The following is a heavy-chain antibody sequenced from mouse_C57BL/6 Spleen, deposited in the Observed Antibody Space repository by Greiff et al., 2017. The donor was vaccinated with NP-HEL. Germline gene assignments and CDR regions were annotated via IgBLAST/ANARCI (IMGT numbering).Heavy chain of an antibody. J-gene: IGHJ2*01. Sequence: QVQLQQPGAELVMPGASVKLSCKASGYTFTSYWMHWVKQRPGQGLEWIGEIDPSDSYTNYNQKFKGKSTLTVDKSSSTAYMQLSSLTSEDSAVYYCARYEAYYSNYGFDYWGQGTTLTVSS. CDR2: IDPSDSYT. CDR3: ARYEAYYSNYGFDY. D-gene: IGHD2-5*01. CDR1: GYTFTSYW. V-gene: IGHV1-69*01.